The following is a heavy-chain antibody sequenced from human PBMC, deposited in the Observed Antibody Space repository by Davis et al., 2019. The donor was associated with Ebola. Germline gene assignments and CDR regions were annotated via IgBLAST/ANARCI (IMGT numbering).Heavy chain of an antibody. D-gene: IGHD3-3*01. CDR2: ISYDGSNK. CDR3: ASYDFWSGYYFDY. V-gene: IGHV3-30-3*01. J-gene: IGHJ4*02. CDR1: GFTFSSYA. Sequence: GGSLRLSCAASGFTFSSYAMHWVRQAPGKGLEWVAVISYDGSNKYYADSVRGRFTISRDNAKNSLYLQMNSLRAEDTAVYYCASYDFWSGYYFDYWGQGTLVTVSS.